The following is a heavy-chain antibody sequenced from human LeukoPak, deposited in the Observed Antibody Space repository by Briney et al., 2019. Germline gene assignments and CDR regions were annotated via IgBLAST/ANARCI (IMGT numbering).Heavy chain of an antibody. D-gene: IGHD2-15*01. V-gene: IGHV3-23*01. CDR3: AKEGDLYCSGGSGYLAAFDI. Sequence: GGSLRLSCAASGFTFSSYAMRWVRQAPGKGLEWVSAISGSGGSTYYADSVKGRFTISRDNSKNTLYLQMNSLRAEDTAVYYTAKEGDLYCSGGSGYLAAFDIWGQGTMVTVSS. J-gene: IGHJ3*02. CDR1: GFTFSSYA. CDR2: ISGSGGST.